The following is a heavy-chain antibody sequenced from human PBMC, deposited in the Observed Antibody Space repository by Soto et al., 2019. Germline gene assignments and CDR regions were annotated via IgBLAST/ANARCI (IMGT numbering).Heavy chain of an antibody. D-gene: IGHD1-20*01. CDR3: AREHITGTAFDI. V-gene: IGHV1-18*04. CDR2: ISGYNGNT. Sequence: ASVKVSCKASGYTFTSHGISWVRQAPGQGLEWMGWISGYNGNTNYAQKLQGRVTMTTDTSTSTAYMELRSLRSDDTAVYYCAREHITGTAFDIWGQGTMVTVSS. CDR1: GYTFTSHG. J-gene: IGHJ3*02.